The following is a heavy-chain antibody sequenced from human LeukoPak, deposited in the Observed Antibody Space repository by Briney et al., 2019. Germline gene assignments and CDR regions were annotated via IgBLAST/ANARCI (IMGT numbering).Heavy chain of an antibody. CDR3: ARATGTKVPPGY. D-gene: IGHD1-7*01. CDR1: GGSISSYY. CDR2: IYYSGGT. Sequence: SETLSLTCTVSGGSISSYYWSWIRQPLGKGLEWIGYIYYSGGTNYNPSLKSRVTISVDTSKNQFSLKLSSVTAADTAVYYCARATGTKVPPGYWGQGTLVTVSS. J-gene: IGHJ4*02. V-gene: IGHV4-59*08.